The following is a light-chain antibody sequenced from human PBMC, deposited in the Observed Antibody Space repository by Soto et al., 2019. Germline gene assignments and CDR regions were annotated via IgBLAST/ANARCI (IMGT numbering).Light chain of an antibody. CDR2: WAS. J-gene: IGKJ2*01. Sequence: DIVMTQSPDSLAVSLGERATINCKSSQSVLYSSNNKNYLAWYQQKPGQPPKLLIYWASTRESGVPDRFSGTGSGTDSTLNISSLQAEDVAVYYWQQYYSKSPMYTFGQGNKLEIK. CDR1: QSVLYSSNNKNY. CDR3: QQYYSKSPMYT. V-gene: IGKV4-1*01.